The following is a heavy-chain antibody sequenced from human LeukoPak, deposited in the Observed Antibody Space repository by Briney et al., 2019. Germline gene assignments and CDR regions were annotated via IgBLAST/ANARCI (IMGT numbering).Heavy chain of an antibody. Sequence: SETESLMCSVSGDSMSGYYWNWIRQPPGGGLEWIGDVYFTESTNYNLSLKSRVTISVDTSKNQLSLKLTSVTAADTAEYCCARGVRSGYYYGFDYWGQGTLVTVPS. CDR1: GDSMSGYY. J-gene: IGHJ4*02. D-gene: IGHD3-22*01. CDR3: ARGVRSGYYYGFDY. V-gene: IGHV4-59*01. CDR2: VYFTEST.